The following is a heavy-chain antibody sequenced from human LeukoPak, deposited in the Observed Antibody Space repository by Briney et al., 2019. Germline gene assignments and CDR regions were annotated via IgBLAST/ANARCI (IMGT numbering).Heavy chain of an antibody. Sequence: GRSLRLSCAASGFTFSSYAMHWVRQAPGKGLEWVAVISYDGSNKYYADSVKGRFTISRDSSKNTLYLQMNSLRAEDTAVYYCAKDYSSGSVASPDYWGQGTLVTVSS. D-gene: IGHD6-19*01. CDR1: GFTFSSYA. CDR2: ISYDGSNK. CDR3: AKDYSSGSVASPDY. J-gene: IGHJ4*02. V-gene: IGHV3-30*14.